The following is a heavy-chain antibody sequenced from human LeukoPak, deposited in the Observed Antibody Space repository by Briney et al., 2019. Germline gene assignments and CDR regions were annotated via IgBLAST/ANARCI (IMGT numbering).Heavy chain of an antibody. CDR2: FDPEDGET. V-gene: IGHV1-24*01. D-gene: IGHD2-15*01. CDR3: ATPSRSHSPGAFDI. CDR1: GYTLTELS. Sequence: ASVKVSCKVSGYTLTELSMHWVRQAPGKGLEWMGGFDPEDGETIYAQKFQGRVTMTEDTSTDTAYMELSSLRSEDTAVYYCATPSRSHSPGAFDIWGQGTMVTVSS. J-gene: IGHJ3*02.